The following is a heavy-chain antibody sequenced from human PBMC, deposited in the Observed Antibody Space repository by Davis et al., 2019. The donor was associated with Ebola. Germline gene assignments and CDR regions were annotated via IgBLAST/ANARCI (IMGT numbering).Heavy chain of an antibody. CDR2: VRGSDSNT. CDR1: GFTFSTYS. V-gene: IGHV3-23*01. CDR3: ATTPQYSSGQNKPFDY. D-gene: IGHD6-19*01. Sequence: GESLKISCEASGFTFSTYSMNWVRQAPGKGLEWVSGVRGSDSNTYYADSVKGRFTISRDNSKNTLYLQMNSLRAEDTAVYYCATTPQYSSGQNKPFDYWGQGTLVTVSS. J-gene: IGHJ4*02.